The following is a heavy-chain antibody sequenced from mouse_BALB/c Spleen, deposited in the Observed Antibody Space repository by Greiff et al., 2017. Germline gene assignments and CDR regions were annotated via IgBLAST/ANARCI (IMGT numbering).Heavy chain of an antibody. CDR1: GFTFSSFG. CDR3: ARWGSYYAMDY. J-gene: IGHJ4*01. Sequence: DVHLVESGGGLVQPGGSRKLSCAASGFTFSSFGMHWVRQAPEKGLEWVAYISSGSSTIYYADTVKGRFTISRDNPKNTLFLQMTSLRSEDTAMYYCARWGSYYAMDYWGQGTSVTVSS. V-gene: IGHV5-17*02. CDR2: ISSGSSTI.